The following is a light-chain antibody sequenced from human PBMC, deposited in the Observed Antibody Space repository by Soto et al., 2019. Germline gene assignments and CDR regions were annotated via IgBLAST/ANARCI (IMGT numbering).Light chain of an antibody. CDR2: SND. CDR1: SSSFASGS. Sequence: QAVVTQSPSASGTPGERVTISCSGSSSSFASGSVNWYQQLPGTAPKLLIYSNDQRPSGVPDRFSGSKSGATASLAISGLRSDDEADYYCVSWDNSLRGRVFGGGTKLTVL. V-gene: IGLV1-47*02. CDR3: VSWDNSLRGRV. J-gene: IGLJ3*02.